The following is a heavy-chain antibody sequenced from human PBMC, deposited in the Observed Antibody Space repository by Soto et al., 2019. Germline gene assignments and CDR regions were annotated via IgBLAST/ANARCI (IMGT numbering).Heavy chain of an antibody. Sequence: EVQLVQSGGGLVQPGRTLRLSCEASGFTFDDYSMHWVRQAPGKGLEWVAGISWNGDTMVYVDSVRGRVTISRDNSKNVLYLDMPSQRRKDTAMDYCAKDSGGYYFYAVAVWGQGTTVTVSS. CDR1: GFTFDDYS. CDR3: AKDSGGYYFYAVAV. V-gene: IGHV3-9*01. J-gene: IGHJ6*02. CDR2: ISWNGDTM.